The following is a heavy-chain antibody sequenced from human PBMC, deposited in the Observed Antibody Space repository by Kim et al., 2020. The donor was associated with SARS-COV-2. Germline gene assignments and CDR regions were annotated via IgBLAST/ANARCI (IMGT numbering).Heavy chain of an antibody. D-gene: IGHD1-20*01. CDR2: ISTYNGKT. V-gene: IGHV1-18*01. CDR3: ATVADVHNWDYFDY. Sequence: ASVKVSCKTFGYSFPTSGFSWVRQAPGQGLEWMGWISTYNGKTNFAQQFQGRVTLTTDTSTSTAYMELSSLRSDDTAVYYCATVADVHNWDYFDYWGQGTLVTVSS. J-gene: IGHJ4*02. CDR1: GYSFPTSG.